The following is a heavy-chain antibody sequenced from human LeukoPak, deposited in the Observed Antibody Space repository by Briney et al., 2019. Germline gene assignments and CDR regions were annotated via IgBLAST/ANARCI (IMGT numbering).Heavy chain of an antibody. D-gene: IGHD6-13*01. CDR2: VSGSGGST. J-gene: IGHJ6*03. V-gene: IGHV3-64*01. CDR3: ARDGYSSSYSYYMDV. CDR1: GFTFSSYT. Sequence: GGSLRLSCAASGFTFSSYTVHWVRQAPGKGLEYVSGVSGSGGSTHYANSVKGRFTISRDNSKNTLYLQMGSLRAEDMAVYYCARDGYSSSYSYYMDVWGKGTTVTVSS.